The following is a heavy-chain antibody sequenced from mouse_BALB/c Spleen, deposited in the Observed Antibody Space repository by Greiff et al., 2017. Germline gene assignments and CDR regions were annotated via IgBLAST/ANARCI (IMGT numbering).Heavy chain of an antibody. D-gene: IGHD1-1*01. CDR3: TRSGYYGSKDY. V-gene: IGHV1S127*01. CDR1: GYTFTSYW. Sequence: QVQLQQPGAELVKPGASVKLSCKASGYTFTSYWMHWVKQRPGQGLEWIGAIYPGNSDTSYNQKFKGKATLTVDTSSSTAYMQLSSLTSEDSAVYYCTRSGYYGSKDYWGQGTTLTVSS. CDR2: IYPGNSDT. J-gene: IGHJ2*01.